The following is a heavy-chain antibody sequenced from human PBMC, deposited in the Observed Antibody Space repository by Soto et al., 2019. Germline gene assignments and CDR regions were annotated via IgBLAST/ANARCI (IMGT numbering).Heavy chain of an antibody. D-gene: IGHD4-17*01. V-gene: IGHV3-48*01. Sequence: EEQLVESGGGLVQPGGSLRLSCAASGFTFSNHVMNWVRQAPGRGLEWVSSINRDFNTYYADSVKGRFTISRDNAKDSXXXXXXXXXXXDTAVYYCVNGDYYVGQGTLVTVSS. CDR3: VNGDYY. CDR2: INRDFNT. J-gene: IGHJ4*02. CDR1: GFTFSNHV.